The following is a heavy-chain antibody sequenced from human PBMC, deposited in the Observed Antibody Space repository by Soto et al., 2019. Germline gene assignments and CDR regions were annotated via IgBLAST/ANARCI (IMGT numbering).Heavy chain of an antibody. J-gene: IGHJ4*02. CDR2: ISGSGGST. D-gene: IGHD3-22*01. Sequence: EVQLLESGGVLLQPGGSLRLSCVASGFTFSNYAMTWVRQAPGKGLEWVSVISGSGGSTYYADSVKGRFTISRDTSKNTLYLQMSHLRADDKALYYCAIGTFYYGSSGFDYWGQGTRVTVSS. V-gene: IGHV3-23*01. CDR3: AIGTFYYGSSGFDY. CDR1: GFTFSNYA.